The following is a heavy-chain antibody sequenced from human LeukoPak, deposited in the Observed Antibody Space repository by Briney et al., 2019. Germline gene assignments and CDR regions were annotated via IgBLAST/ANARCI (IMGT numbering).Heavy chain of an antibody. V-gene: IGHV4-59*08. D-gene: IGHD4-17*01. J-gene: IGHJ4*02. CDR2: IYYSGST. CDR1: GGSISSYY. Sequence: SETLSLTCTVSGGSISSYYWSWIRQPPGKGLEWIGYIYYSGSTNYNPSLKSRVTISVDTSKNQFSLKLSSVTAADTAVYYCARPRPDYGDTYYFDYWGQGTLVTVSS. CDR3: ARPRPDYGDTYYFDY.